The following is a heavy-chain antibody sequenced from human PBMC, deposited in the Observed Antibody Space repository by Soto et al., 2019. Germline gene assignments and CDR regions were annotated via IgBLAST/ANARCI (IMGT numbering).Heavy chain of an antibody. J-gene: IGHJ5*02. CDR1: GFTFSSYA. D-gene: IGHD3-16*01. CDR3: AKSGGGYHLPPSEAYNWFDP. CDR2: ISGSGGST. Sequence: GGSLRLSCAASGFTFSSYAMSWVRQAPGKGLEWVSAISGSGGSTYYADSVKGRFTISRDNSKNTLYLQMNSLRAEDTAVYYCAKSGGGYHLPPSEAYNWFDPWGQGTLVTVSS. V-gene: IGHV3-23*01.